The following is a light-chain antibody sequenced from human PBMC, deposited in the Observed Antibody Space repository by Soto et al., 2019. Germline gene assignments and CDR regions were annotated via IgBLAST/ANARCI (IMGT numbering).Light chain of an antibody. J-gene: IGLJ1*01. CDR2: ENN. CDR1: SSDVGGYNY. V-gene: IGLV2-14*01. CDR3: QSYDSSLSGYV. Sequence: SALTQPASVSGSPGQSITISCTGTSSDVGGYNYVSWYQQHPGKAPKLMIYENNNRPSGVPDRFSGSKSGTSASLAITGLQAEDEAEYYCQSYDSSLSGYVFGTGTKVTVL.